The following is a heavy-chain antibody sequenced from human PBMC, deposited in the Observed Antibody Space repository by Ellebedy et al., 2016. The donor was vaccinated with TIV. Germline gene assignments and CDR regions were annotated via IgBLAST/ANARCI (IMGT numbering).Heavy chain of an antibody. CDR1: GYTFTGTDYY. Sequence: ASVKVSXXASGYTFTGTDYYMHWVRQAPGQGLEWMGWINPKSGGTNYARKFQGRVTMTRGTSISTAYMELSRLRSDDTAVFYCARGFVWFSYAFDIWGQGTMVTVSP. V-gene: IGHV1-2*02. J-gene: IGHJ3*02. D-gene: IGHD2-21*01. CDR3: ARGFVWFSYAFDI. CDR2: INPKSGGT.